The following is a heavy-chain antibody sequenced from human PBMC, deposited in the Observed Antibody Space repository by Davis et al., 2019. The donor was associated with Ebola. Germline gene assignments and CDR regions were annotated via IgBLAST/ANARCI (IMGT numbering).Heavy chain of an antibody. V-gene: IGHV4-39*01. D-gene: IGHD1-1*01. CDR2: IYYSGST. Sequence: MPSETLSLTCTVSGGSISSSSYYWGWIRQPPGKGLEWIGSIYYSGSTYYNPSLKSRVTISVDTSKNQFSLKLSSVTAADTAVYYCARVRTGPDGYFDHWGQGILVTVSS. CDR1: GGSISSSSYY. CDR3: ARVRTGPDGYFDH. J-gene: IGHJ4*02.